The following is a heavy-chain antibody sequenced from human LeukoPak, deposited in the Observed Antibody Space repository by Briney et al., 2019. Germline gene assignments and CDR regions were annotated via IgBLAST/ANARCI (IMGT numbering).Heavy chain of an antibody. Sequence: PSETLSLTCAVYGGSFSGYYWSWIRQPPGKGLEWIGEINHSGSTNYNPSLKSRVTIPVDTSKNQFSLKLSSVTAADTAVYYCARGLTSSDWYFDLWGRGTLVTVSS. CDR3: ARGLTSSDWYFDL. D-gene: IGHD4/OR15-4a*01. CDR2: INHSGST. CDR1: GGSFSGYY. J-gene: IGHJ2*01. V-gene: IGHV4-34*01.